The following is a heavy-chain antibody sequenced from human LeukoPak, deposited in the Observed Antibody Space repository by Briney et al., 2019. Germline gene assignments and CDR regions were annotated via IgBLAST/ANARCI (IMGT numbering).Heavy chain of an antibody. CDR3: ATGGAGYDFRISY. CDR2: FDPEDGET. J-gene: IGHJ4*02. V-gene: IGHV1-24*01. CDR1: GYTLTELS. Sequence: GASVKVSCKVSGYTLTELSMHWVRQAPGKGLEWMGGFDPEDGETIYAQKFQGKVTMTEDTSTDTAYMELSSLRSEDTAVYYCATGGAGYDFRISYWGQGTLVTVSS. D-gene: IGHD3-3*01.